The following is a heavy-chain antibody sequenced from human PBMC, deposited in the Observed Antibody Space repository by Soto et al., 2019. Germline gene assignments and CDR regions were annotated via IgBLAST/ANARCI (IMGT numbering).Heavy chain of an antibody. CDR1: GFTFSSYA. CDR2: ISYDGSNK. D-gene: IGHD4-17*01. V-gene: IGHV3-30-3*01. Sequence: PGGSLRLSCAASGFTFSSYAMYWVRQAPGKGLEWVAVISYDGSNKYYADSVKGRFTISRDNSKNTLYLQMNSLRAEDTAVYYCARGDYGDSPDYWGQGTLVTVSS. CDR3: ARGDYGDSPDY. J-gene: IGHJ4*02.